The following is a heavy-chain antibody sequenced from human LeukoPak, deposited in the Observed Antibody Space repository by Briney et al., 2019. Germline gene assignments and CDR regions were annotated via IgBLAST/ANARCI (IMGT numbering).Heavy chain of an antibody. Sequence: HPGGSLRLSCAASGFTVSSNYMSWVRQAPGKGLEWVSVIYSGGSTYYADSVKGRFTISRDNSKNTLYLQMNSLRAEDTAVYYCARAALYYYDSSGYPKYYFDYWGQGTLVTVSS. CDR1: GFTVSSNY. J-gene: IGHJ4*02. CDR2: IYSGGST. D-gene: IGHD3-22*01. CDR3: ARAALYYYDSSGYPKYYFDY. V-gene: IGHV3-53*01.